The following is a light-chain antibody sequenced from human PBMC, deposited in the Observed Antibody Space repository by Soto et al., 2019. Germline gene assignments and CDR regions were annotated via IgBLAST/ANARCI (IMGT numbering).Light chain of an antibody. CDR2: DGS. V-gene: IGKV1-13*02. J-gene: IGKJ1*01. Sequence: AIPVTQSQSSLSASLGDRVPTSCRTSQGFGSPVAWYQQTPGKPPRLRSYDGSTLQSGVPTRCSASGSGTEFTLTISGLQPDDFATYYCHQYNSYTWTVGQGTKVDI. CDR1: QGFGSP. CDR3: HQYNSYTWT.